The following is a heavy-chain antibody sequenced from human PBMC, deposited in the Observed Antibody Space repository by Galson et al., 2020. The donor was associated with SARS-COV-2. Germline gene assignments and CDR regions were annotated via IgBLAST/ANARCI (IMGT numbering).Heavy chain of an antibody. J-gene: IGHJ6*02. CDR3: AKDLYCSGGICLSYGMEV. CDR1: GFTFSSYA. CDR2: ISGSGGST. Sequence: GESLKIYCAASGFTFSSYAMSWVRQAPGKGLEWVSAISGSGGSTYYADSVKGRFTISRDNSKNTLYLQMNSLRAEDTAVYYCAKDLYCSGGICLSYGMEVWGQVTTVTVTS. D-gene: IGHD2-15*01. V-gene: IGHV3-23*01.